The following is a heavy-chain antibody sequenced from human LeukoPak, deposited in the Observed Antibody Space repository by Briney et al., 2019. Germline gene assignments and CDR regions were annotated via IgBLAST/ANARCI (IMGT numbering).Heavy chain of an antibody. D-gene: IGHD4-17*01. CDR1: GGSISSYY. CDR3: ARERVEVTTLDY. Sequence: SETLSLTCTVSGGSISSYYWNWIRQPPGRGLDWIGYIYYSGSTYYNPSLKSRVTISVDTSKNHFSLKLSSVTAADTAVYYCARERVEVTTLDYWGQGTLVTVSS. CDR2: IYYSGST. V-gene: IGHV4-59*12. J-gene: IGHJ4*02.